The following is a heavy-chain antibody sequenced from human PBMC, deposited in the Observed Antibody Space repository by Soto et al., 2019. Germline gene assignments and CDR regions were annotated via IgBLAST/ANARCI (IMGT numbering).Heavy chain of an antibody. Sequence: ASVKVSCKASGYTFSSYAMHWVRQAPGQRLEWMGWINAGYGNTKSSQKFQDRVTISRDPSASTAYMELTSLRSGDTAVYYCARDTGDGTFDFWGQGTLVTVSS. J-gene: IGHJ4*02. D-gene: IGHD7-27*01. CDR3: ARDTGDGTFDF. CDR2: INAGYGNT. CDR1: GYTFSSYA. V-gene: IGHV1-3*01.